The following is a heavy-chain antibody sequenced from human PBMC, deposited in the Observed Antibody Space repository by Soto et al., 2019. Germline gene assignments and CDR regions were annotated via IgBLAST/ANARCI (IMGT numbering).Heavy chain of an antibody. J-gene: IGHJ3*01. D-gene: IGHD1-20*01. Sequence: VPTGGSLRLSCAASGFTFSNYWMHWVRQAPGKGLVWVSRVNGDGSSTFYADSVKGRFTISRDNAKNTVYLQMNSLRAEDTAVYYCARDNWNTVWGQGTMVTVSS. CDR3: ARDNWNTV. CDR2: VNGDGSST. V-gene: IGHV3-74*01. CDR1: GFTFSNYW.